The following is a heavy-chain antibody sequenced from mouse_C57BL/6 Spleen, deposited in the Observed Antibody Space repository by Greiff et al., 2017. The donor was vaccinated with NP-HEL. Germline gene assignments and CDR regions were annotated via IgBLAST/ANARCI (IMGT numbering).Heavy chain of an antibody. CDR1: GYAFSSSW. CDR3: ARESPGYFDV. V-gene: IGHV1-82*01. CDR2: IYPGDGDT. J-gene: IGHJ1*03. Sequence: QVQLKESGPELVKPGASVKISCKASGYAFSSSWMNWVKQRPGKGLEWIGRIYPGDGDTNYNGKFKGKATLTADKSSSTAYMQLSSLTSEDSAVYFCARESPGYFDVWGTGTTVTVSS.